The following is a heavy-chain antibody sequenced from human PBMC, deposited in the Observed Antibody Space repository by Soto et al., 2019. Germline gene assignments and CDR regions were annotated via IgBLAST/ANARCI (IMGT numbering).Heavy chain of an antibody. J-gene: IGHJ4*02. CDR1: GGSISSYY. CDR2: IYYSGST. Sequence: SETLSLTCTVSGGSISSYYWSWIRQPPGKGLEWIGYIYYSGSTNYNPSLKSRVTISVDTSKNQFSLKLSSVTAAATAVYYCARMTYDYGSGSYTYFDYWGQGTLVTVSS. CDR3: ARMTYDYGSGSYTYFDY. V-gene: IGHV4-59*01. D-gene: IGHD3-10*01.